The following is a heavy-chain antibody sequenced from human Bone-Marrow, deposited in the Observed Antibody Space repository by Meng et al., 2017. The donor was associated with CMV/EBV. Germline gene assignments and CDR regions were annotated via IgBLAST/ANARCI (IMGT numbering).Heavy chain of an antibody. D-gene: IGHD6-13*01. J-gene: IGHJ6*02. V-gene: IGHV3-21*01. Sequence: GESLKISCAASGFTFSSYGMHWVRQAPGKGLEWVSSISSSSSYIYYADSVKGRFTISRDNAKNSLYLQMNSLRAEDTAVYYCARDLSIWAAGYGMDVWGQGTTVTVSS. CDR3: ARDLSIWAAGYGMDV. CDR1: GFTFSSYG. CDR2: ISSSSSYI.